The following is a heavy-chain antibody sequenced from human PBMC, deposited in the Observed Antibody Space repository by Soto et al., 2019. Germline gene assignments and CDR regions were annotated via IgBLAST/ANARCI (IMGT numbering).Heavy chain of an antibody. J-gene: IGHJ3*01. CDR2: INHSGSS. CDR3: ARGRGFMSRNALDL. D-gene: IGHD2-2*01. V-gene: IGHV4-34*01. Sequence: QLQLQRRGAGLLRPSETLSLTCVVSGGPFRGYYWSWIRQSPGKGLEWSGEINHSGSSNSNPSLKSRVTISVDMSKTQFSMNLTSVTAADAAVYYCARGRGFMSRNALDLWGQGTRVIVSS. CDR1: GGPFRGYY.